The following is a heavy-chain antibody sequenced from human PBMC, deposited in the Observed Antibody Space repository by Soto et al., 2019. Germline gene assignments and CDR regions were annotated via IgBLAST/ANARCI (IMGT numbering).Heavy chain of an antibody. CDR3: ARSVILTGGSYKGLIRLHYFDT. CDR2: IYYSGNT. CDR1: GGSISSSSYY. V-gene: IGHV4-39*01. J-gene: IGHJ4*02. Sequence: SETLSLTCTVSGGSISSSSYYWGWIRQPPGKGLEWIGSIYYSGNTYYNPSLKSRVTISVDTAKNQFSLKLSSVTAADTAVYYCARSVILTGGSYKGLIRLHYFDTWGPGTLVTVSS. D-gene: IGHD3-9*01.